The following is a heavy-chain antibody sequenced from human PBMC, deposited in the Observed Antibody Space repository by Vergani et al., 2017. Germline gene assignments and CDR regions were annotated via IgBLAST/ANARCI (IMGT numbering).Heavy chain of an antibody. D-gene: IGHD1-1*01. CDR1: GFTFSSSW. Sequence: EVQLLESGGGLVQPGGSLRLSCAASGFTFSSSWMHWVRQAPGKGLVWVSRINSDGSSTSYADSVKGRFTISRDNAKNTLYLQMNSLRAEDTALYYCARVNWNGRGRDFDIWGQGTMVTVSS. CDR2: INSDGSST. J-gene: IGHJ3*02. V-gene: IGHV3-74*02. CDR3: ARVNWNGRGRDFDI.